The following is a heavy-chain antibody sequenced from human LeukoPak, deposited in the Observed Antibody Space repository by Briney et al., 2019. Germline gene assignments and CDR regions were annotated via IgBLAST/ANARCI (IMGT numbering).Heavy chain of an antibody. Sequence: GGSLRLSCAASGFTLSSYAMHWVRQAPGKGLEWVAVISYDGSNKYYADSVKGRFTISRDNSKNTLYLQMNSLRAEDTAVYYCARDGDILTGYYLQGEYYFDYWGQGTLVTVSS. D-gene: IGHD3-9*01. CDR3: ARDGDILTGYYLQGEYYFDY. CDR2: ISYDGSNK. CDR1: GFTLSSYA. J-gene: IGHJ4*02. V-gene: IGHV3-30*04.